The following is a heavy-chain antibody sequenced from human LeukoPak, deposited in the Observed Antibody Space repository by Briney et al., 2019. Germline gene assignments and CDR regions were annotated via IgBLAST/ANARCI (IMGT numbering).Heavy chain of an antibody. J-gene: IGHJ5*02. CDR1: GYTFTSYY. CDR2: INPSGGST. CDR3: ARSRGIAVAGSGGWFDP. Sequence: ASVKVSCKASGYTFTSYYMHWVRQAPGQGLEWMGIINPSGGSTSYAQKFQGRVTMTRDTSTSTVYMELSSLRSENTAVYYCARSRGIAVAGSGGWFDPWGQGTLVTVSS. D-gene: IGHD6-19*01. V-gene: IGHV1-46*01.